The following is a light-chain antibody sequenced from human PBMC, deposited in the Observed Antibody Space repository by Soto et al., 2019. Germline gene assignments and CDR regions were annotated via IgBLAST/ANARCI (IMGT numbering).Light chain of an antibody. CDR1: QSLLHDGFNS. J-gene: IGKJ1*01. Sequence: MTQSPLSLAVTPGEPASISCRSSQSLLHDGFNSLDWYQQKPGKAPKLLIFAASSLQSGVPSRFSGSRSGPDFTLTISSLQPEDFATYYCQQSYSSPPTFGQGTKVDIK. CDR3: QQSYSSPPT. CDR2: AAS. V-gene: IGKV1-39*01.